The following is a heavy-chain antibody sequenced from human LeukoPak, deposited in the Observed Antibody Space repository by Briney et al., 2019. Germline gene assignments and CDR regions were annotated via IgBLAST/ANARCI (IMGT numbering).Heavy chain of an antibody. Sequence: GGSLRLSCAASGFTFTSYWMSWVRQAPGKGLEWVADIKQDGSEKYYVDSVKGRFTISRDNAKNSLYLQMNSLRAEDTAVYYCARVERQLQRFYYYYYYMDVWGKGTTVTVSS. CDR2: IKQDGSEK. J-gene: IGHJ6*03. CDR1: GFTFTSYW. V-gene: IGHV3-7*01. D-gene: IGHD2-2*01. CDR3: ARVERQLQRFYYYYYYMDV.